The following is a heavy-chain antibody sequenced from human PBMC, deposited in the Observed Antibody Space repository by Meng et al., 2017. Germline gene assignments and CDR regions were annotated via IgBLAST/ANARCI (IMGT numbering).Heavy chain of an antibody. J-gene: IGHJ4*02. D-gene: IGHD3-10*01. CDR2: IYHSGST. V-gene: IGHV4-4*02. CDR1: GGSISSSNW. Sequence: QVQMQESGPGLVKPSGTLSLTCAVSGGSISSSNWWSWVRQPPGKGLEWIGEIYHSGSTNYNPSLKSRVTISVDKSKNQFSLKLSSVTAADTAVYYCARMSVLLWFGELFLNWGQGTLVTVSS. CDR3: ARMSVLLWFGELFLN.